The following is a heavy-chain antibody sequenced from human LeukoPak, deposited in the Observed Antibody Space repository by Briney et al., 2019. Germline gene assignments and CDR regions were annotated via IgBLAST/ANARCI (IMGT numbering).Heavy chain of an antibody. D-gene: IGHD3-22*01. V-gene: IGHV1-2*02. CDR2: INPNSGGT. Sequence: ASVKVSCKASGYTFTGYYMHWVRQAPGQGLERMGWINPNSGGTNYAQKFQGRVTMTRETSVSTAYMELSRLRSDDTAVYYCARGPDSSGYYYGYWGQGTLVTDSS. CDR1: GYTFTGYY. J-gene: IGHJ4*02. CDR3: ARGPDSSGYYYGY.